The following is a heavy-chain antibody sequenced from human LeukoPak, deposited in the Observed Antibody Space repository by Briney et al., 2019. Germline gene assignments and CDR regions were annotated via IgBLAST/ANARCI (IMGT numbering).Heavy chain of an antibody. CDR3: ASGRAGVAARSRSYYSDY. V-gene: IGHV1-8*01. Sequence: ASVKVSCKASGYTFTSYDINWVRQATGQGLEWMGWMNPNSGNTGYAQKFQGRVTMTRNTSISTAYMELSSLRSEDTAVYYCASGRAGVAARSRSYYSDYWGQGTLVTVSS. CDR2: MNPNSGNT. CDR1: GYTFTSYD. J-gene: IGHJ4*02. D-gene: IGHD6-6*01.